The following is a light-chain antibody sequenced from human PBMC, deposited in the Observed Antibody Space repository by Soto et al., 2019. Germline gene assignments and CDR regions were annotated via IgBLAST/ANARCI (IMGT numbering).Light chain of an antibody. CDR2: EVS. J-gene: IGLJ2*01. CDR3: SSYTSSSTLVV. V-gene: IGLV2-14*01. CDR1: SRDVGGYNY. Sequence: QSALTQPASVSGSPGQSITISCTGTSRDVGGYNYVSWYQQHPGKAPKLMIYEVSNRPSGGSNRFSGSKSGNTASLTISGLQAEDEADYYCSSYTSSSTLVVFGGGTKVTVL.